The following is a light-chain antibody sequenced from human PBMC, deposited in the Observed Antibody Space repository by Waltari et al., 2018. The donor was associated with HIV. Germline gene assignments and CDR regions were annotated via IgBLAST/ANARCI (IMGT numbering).Light chain of an antibody. CDR3: ATWDDSLAGLWV. CDR1: FSK. V-gene: IGLV1-44*01. CDR2: NND. Sequence: QSVLTQSSSASGTPGQRVTISCSGRFSKVNWYQHVKGAAPKLLIYNNDQRPSEVPDRFSGSKSDTSASLAISGLQTEDEADYYCATWDDSLAGLWVFGGGTRMTVL. J-gene: IGLJ3*02.